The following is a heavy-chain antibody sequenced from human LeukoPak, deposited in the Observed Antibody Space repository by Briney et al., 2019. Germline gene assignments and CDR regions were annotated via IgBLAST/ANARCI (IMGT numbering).Heavy chain of an antibody. V-gene: IGHV4-59*01. J-gene: IGHJ4*02. CDR3: ARQYCSSTSCSPLDY. Sequence: SETLSLTCTVSGGSISSYYWSWIRQPPGKGLEWIGYIYYNGSTNYYPSLKSRVTISVDTSKNQFSLKLSSVTAADTAVYYCARQYCSSTSCSPLDYWGQGTLVTVSS. D-gene: IGHD2-2*01. CDR1: GGSISSYY. CDR2: IYYNGST.